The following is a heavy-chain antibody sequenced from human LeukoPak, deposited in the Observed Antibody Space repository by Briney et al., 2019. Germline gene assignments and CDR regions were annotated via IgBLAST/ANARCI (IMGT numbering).Heavy chain of an antibody. D-gene: IGHD1-26*01. V-gene: IGHV1-18*01. CDR2: INVYNALT. Sequence: ASVKVSCKSSGYTFTTYGITWVRQAPGQGFEWMGWINVYNALTKYAQNLQDRVTMTRDASTSTAYMELRSLRSNDTAVYYCARSSGSYPNDAFDIWGQGTMVTVSS. CDR3: ARSSGSYPNDAFDI. CDR1: GYTFTTYG. J-gene: IGHJ3*02.